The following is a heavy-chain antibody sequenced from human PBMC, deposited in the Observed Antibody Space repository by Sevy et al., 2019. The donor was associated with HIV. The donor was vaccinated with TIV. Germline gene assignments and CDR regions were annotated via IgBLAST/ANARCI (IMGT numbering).Heavy chain of an antibody. D-gene: IGHD3-22*01. CDR3: AVGYYDSSGPDY. Sequence: GGSLRLSCAASGFTFSSYAMHWVRQAPGKGLEWVAVISYDGSNKYYADSVKGRFTISRDNSKNTLYLQMNSLRAEDTAVYYCAVGYYDSSGPDYWGQRTLVTVSS. CDR1: GFTFSSYA. J-gene: IGHJ4*02. CDR2: ISYDGSNK. V-gene: IGHV3-30-3*01.